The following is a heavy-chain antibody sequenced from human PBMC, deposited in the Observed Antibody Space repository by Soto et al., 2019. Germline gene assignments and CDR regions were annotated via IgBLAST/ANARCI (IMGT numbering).Heavy chain of an antibody. D-gene: IGHD2-21*02. Sequence: SVSNAWMNWVRQAPGKGLEWVGRIKSKTDGGTTDYAAPMKGRFTISRDDSKNTLYLQMNSLKTEDTAVYYCTTDPPYCGGDCHFDYWGQGTLVTVSS. J-gene: IGHJ4*02. CDR3: TTDPPYCGGDCHFDY. CDR2: IKSKTDGGTT. V-gene: IGHV3-15*07. CDR1: SVSNAW.